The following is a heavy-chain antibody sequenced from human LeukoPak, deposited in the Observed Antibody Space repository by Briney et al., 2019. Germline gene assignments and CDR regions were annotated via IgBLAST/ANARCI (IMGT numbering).Heavy chain of an antibody. Sequence: PSETLSLTCTVSGGSISSYYWSWIRQPPGKGLEWIGYIYYSGSTNYNPSLKSRVTISVDTSKNQFSQKLSSVTAADTAVYYCAREGGTMIVVVQDAFDIWGQGTMVTVSS. V-gene: IGHV4-59*01. J-gene: IGHJ3*02. CDR3: AREGGTMIVVVQDAFDI. CDR1: GGSISSYY. D-gene: IGHD3-22*01. CDR2: IYYSGST.